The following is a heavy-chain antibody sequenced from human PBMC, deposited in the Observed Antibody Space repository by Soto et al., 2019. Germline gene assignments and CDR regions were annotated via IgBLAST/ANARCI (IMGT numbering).Heavy chain of an antibody. CDR2: IYHSGST. CDR1: GGSISSGGYS. V-gene: IGHV4-30-2*01. CDR3: ARALRDSPGWFDP. Sequence: PWETLSLTCAVSGGSISSGGYSWSWIRQPPGKGLEWIWYIYHSGSTYYNPSLKSRVTISVDRSKNQFSLKLSFVTAADTAVYYCARALRDSPGWFDPWGQGTLVTVSS. J-gene: IGHJ5*02. D-gene: IGHD2-21*01.